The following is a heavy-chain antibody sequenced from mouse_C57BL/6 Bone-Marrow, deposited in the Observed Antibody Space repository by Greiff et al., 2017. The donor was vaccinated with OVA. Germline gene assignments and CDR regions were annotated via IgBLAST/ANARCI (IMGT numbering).Heavy chain of an antibody. J-gene: IGHJ3*01. CDR1: GFNIKNTY. CDR2: IDPANGNT. CDR3: ARSFITTVVPSAWFAY. Sequence: EVQLQESVAELVRPGASVKLSCTASGFNIKNTYMHWVKQRPEQGLEWIGRIDPANGNTKYAPKFQGKATITADTSSNTAYLQLSSLTSEDTAIYYCARSFITTVVPSAWFAYWGQGTLVTVSA. D-gene: IGHD1-1*01. V-gene: IGHV14-3*01.